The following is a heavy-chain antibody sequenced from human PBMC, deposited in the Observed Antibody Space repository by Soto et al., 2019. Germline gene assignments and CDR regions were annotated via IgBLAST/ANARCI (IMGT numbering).Heavy chain of an antibody. V-gene: IGHV3-23*01. Sequence: GGSLRLCCAASGFTFSSYAMSWVRQAPGKGLEWVSAISGSGGSTYYADSVKGRFTISRDNSKNTLYLQMNSLRAEDTAVYYCAKTRSSGWFLDYWGQGTLVTVSS. CDR3: AKTRSSGWFLDY. D-gene: IGHD6-19*01. CDR2: ISGSGGST. CDR1: GFTFSSYA. J-gene: IGHJ4*02.